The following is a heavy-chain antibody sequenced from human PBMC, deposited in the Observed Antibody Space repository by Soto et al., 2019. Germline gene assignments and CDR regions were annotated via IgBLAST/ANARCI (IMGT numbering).Heavy chain of an antibody. CDR1: GFTFSTYA. CDR2: VSASGLNT. D-gene: IGHD1-1*01. Sequence: EVLLLESGGKLGQTGGSLTLSCAASGFTFSTYAMAWVRQAPGKGLEWVSGVSASGLNTDYADPVKGRFYISRDNSKNTVSLHMNSLRAEDTALYYFAKDRPRRTSGYFFDYGGQGTPVTVSS. CDR3: AKDRPRRTSGYFFDY. V-gene: IGHV3-23*01. J-gene: IGHJ4*01.